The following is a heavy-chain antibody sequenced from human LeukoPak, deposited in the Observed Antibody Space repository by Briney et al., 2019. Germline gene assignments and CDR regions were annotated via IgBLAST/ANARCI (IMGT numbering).Heavy chain of an antibody. CDR2: ISGSGGST. CDR1: GFTCSSYA. V-gene: IGHV3-23*01. J-gene: IGHJ4*02. D-gene: IGHD6-19*01. Sequence: QSGGALRLSCAASGFTCSSYAMSWVRQAPGKGLEWVSAISGSGGSTYYADSVKGRFTIARDNSKNTLYLQMNSLRAEDTAVYYCAKVAVAAVDYWGQGTLVTVSS. CDR3: AKVAVAAVDY.